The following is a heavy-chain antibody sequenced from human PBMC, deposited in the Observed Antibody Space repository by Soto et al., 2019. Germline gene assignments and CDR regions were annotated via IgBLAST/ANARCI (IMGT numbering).Heavy chain of an antibody. CDR2: INGNAITT. CDR3: AKDRDDIGMVGAFDL. D-gene: IGHD3-3*01. CDR1: GFPFSTSA. V-gene: IGHV3-23*01. Sequence: EGYLLESGGGLVQPGGSLRLSCAASGFPFSTSAMAWVRQGPGKGLEWLSAINGNAITTYYPDSVRGRFTISRDNSKNMLYLQINNLRAEDTALYYGAKDRDDIGMVGAFDLWGQGTMVTVSP. J-gene: IGHJ3*01.